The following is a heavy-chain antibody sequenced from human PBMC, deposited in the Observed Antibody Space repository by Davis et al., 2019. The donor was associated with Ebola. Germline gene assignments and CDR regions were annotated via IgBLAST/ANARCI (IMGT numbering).Heavy chain of an antibody. CDR1: GFTFSSYW. V-gene: IGHV3-74*01. D-gene: IGHD1-1*01. CDR3: AREGTGDRTFDF. Sequence: HTGGSLRLSCAASGFTFSSYWMHWVRQAPGKGLVWVSRINSDGSSTSYADSVKGRFTISRDNAKNSLYLQMNSLRAEDTAVYYCAREGTGDRTFDFWGQGTMVIVSS. CDR2: INSDGSST. J-gene: IGHJ3*01.